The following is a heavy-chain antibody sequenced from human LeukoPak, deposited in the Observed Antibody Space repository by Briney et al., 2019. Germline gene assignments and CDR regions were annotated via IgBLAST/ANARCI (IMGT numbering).Heavy chain of an antibody. J-gene: IGHJ4*02. CDR2: ITYNSGTI. Sequence: GGSLRLSCAASGFTFTDHAMNWVRQSPGKGLEWVSYITYNSGTIFYADSVKGRFTISRDNAKDSLYLQMSSLRDEDTAVYYCARDSGYSYADDYWGQGTLVTVSS. CDR1: GFTFTDHA. V-gene: IGHV3-48*02. CDR3: ARDSGYSYADDY. D-gene: IGHD5-18*01.